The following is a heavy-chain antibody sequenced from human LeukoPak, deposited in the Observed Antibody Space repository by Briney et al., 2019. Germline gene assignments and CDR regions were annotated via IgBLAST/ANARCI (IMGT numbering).Heavy chain of an antibody. J-gene: IGHJ4*02. CDR1: GFTFSDYY. CDR2: ICTSRPTI. CDR3: ARDRRGYFDY. Sequence: GGSLXXXXXAXGFTFSDYYXSWVRQAPGKGVFLFSYICTSRPTIYYAPSLKLRFTISSHNPNNSLYLQMTRLRAEDTAVYYCARDRRGYFDYWGQGTLVTVSS. V-gene: IGHV3-11*04.